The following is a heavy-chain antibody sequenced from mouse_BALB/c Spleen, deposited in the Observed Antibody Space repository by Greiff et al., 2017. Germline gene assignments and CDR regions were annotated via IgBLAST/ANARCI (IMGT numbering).Heavy chain of an antibody. Sequence: VKLQESGPGLVAPSQSLSITCTVSGFSLTSYGVHWVRQPPGKGLEWLGVIWAGGSTNYNSALMSRLSISKDNSKSQVFLKMNSLQTDDTAMYYCARDQLWDYYAMDYWGQGTSVTVSS. D-gene: IGHD1-1*02. CDR2: IWAGGST. CDR3: ARDQLWDYYAMDY. J-gene: IGHJ4*01. V-gene: IGHV2-9*02. CDR1: GFSLTSYG.